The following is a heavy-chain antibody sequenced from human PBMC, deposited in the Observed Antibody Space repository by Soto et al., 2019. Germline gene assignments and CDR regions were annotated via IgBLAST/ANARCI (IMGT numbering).Heavy chain of an antibody. CDR3: ARLSSAWRDNWFDP. D-gene: IGHD6-19*01. CDR1: GGSISPYY. J-gene: IGHJ5*02. Sequence: QVQLQESGPGLVKPSETLSLTCTVSGGSISPYYWSWIRQPPGQRLEWIAYIYYSGSTSYNPSLKSRLTISVDTSKNQFSVRLSSVTAADTAMYYCARLSSAWRDNWFDPWGQGTLVTVSS. CDR2: IYYSGST. V-gene: IGHV4-59*01.